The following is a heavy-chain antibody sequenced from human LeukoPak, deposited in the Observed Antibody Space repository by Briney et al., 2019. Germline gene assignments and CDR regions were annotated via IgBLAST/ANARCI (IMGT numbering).Heavy chain of an antibody. D-gene: IGHD6-13*01. CDR3: ARGAYSNQVGWFDP. CDR2: MNPNSGNT. J-gene: IGHJ5*02. V-gene: IGHV1-8*01. Sequence: ASVKVSCKASGYTFTSYDINWVRQATGQGLEWMGWMNPNSGNTGYAQKFQGRVTMTRNASISTAYMELSSLRSEDTAVYYCARGAYSNQVGWFDPWGQGTLVTVSS. CDR1: GYTFTSYD.